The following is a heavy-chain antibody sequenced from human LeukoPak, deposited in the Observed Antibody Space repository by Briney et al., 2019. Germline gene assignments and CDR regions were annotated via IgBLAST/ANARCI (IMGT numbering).Heavy chain of an antibody. CDR1: GYTFTNYY. J-gene: IGHJ4*02. V-gene: IGHV1-2*02. Sequence: APVKVSCKASGYTFTNYYMHWVRQAPGLGFEWMGWINPKSGGTSYPQKFQGRLTMTRDTSISTAYMELSRLRSGDTAVYYCVPSANYYYFDYWGQGTLVTVSS. D-gene: IGHD1-26*01. CDR2: INPKSGGT. CDR3: VPSANYYYFDY.